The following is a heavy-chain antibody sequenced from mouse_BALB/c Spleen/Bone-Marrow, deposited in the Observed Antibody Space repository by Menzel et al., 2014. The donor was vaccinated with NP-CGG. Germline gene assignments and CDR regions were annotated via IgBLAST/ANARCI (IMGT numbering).Heavy chain of an antibody. CDR1: GFTFSSYT. D-gene: IGHD2-3*01. CDR3: ARQDGFDY. J-gene: IGHJ2*01. Sequence: LQQSGGGLVKPGGSLKLSCAASGFTFSSYTMSWVRQTPEKRLEWVATISSGGSYTYYPDSVKGRFTISRDNAKNTLYLQMSSLKSEDTAMYYCARQDGFDYWGQGTTLTVSS. V-gene: IGHV5-6-4*01. CDR2: ISSGGSYT.